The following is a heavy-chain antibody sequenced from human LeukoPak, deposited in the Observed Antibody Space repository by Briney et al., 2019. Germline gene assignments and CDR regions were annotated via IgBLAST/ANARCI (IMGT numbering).Heavy chain of an antibody. V-gene: IGHV3-23*01. D-gene: IGHD3-22*01. CDR2: ISGSGGRT. J-gene: IGHJ4*02. Sequence: GGSLRLSCAASGFTLSSYALSWVRQAPGKGLAWVSAISGSGGRTYYADSVKGRFTISRDNSKNTLYLQMNSLRAEDTAVYYCAKDPPPDPYYDSSGYYYDVVDYWGQGTLVTVSS. CDR1: GFTLSSYA. CDR3: AKDPPPDPYYDSSGYYYDVVDY.